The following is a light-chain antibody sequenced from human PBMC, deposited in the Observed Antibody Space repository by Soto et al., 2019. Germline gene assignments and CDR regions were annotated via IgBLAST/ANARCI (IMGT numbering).Light chain of an antibody. CDR1: QSISSY. CDR2: AAS. V-gene: IGKV1-39*01. J-gene: IGKJ4*01. Sequence: IQMTQSPSSLSASVGDRVTITCRASQSISSYLNWYQQKPGKAPKLLIYAASSLQSGVPSRFSGSGSGTDFTLTISSLEPEDFAVYYCQQYGSSRVLTFGGGTKVDIK. CDR3: QQYGSSRVLT.